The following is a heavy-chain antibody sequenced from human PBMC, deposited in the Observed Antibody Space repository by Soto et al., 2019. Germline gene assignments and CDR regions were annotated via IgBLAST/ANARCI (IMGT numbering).Heavy chain of an antibody. D-gene: IGHD2-15*01. Sequence: ASVKVSCKASGGTFSSYAISWVRQAPGQGLEWMGGIIPIFGTANYAQKFQGRVTITADKSTSTAYMELSSLRSEDTAVYYCARDCSGGSCREYYYYGMDVWGQGTTVTVSS. CDR2: IIPIFGTA. CDR3: ARDCSGGSCREYYYYGMDV. J-gene: IGHJ6*02. V-gene: IGHV1-69*06. CDR1: GGTFSSYA.